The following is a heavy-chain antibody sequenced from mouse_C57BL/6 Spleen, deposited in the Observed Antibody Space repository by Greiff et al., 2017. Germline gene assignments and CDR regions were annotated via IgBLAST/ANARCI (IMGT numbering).Heavy chain of an antibody. CDR3: ARWGYDGSSDKPYYDY. CDR1: GYTFTSYW. V-gene: IGHV1-50*01. CDR2: IDPSDSYT. J-gene: IGHJ2*01. D-gene: IGHD1-1*01. Sequence: QVQLQQPGAELVKPGASVKLSCKASGYTFTSYWMQWVKQRPGKGLEWIGEIDPSDSYTNYNQKFKGKATLTVDTASSTDYMQLSSLTSEDSAVYYCARWGYDGSSDKPYYDYWGQGTTLTVSS.